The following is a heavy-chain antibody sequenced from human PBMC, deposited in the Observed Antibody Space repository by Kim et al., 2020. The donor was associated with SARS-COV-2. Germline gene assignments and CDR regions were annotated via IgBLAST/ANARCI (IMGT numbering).Heavy chain of an antibody. J-gene: IGHJ4*02. D-gene: IGHD3-22*01. CDR1: GFTFSSYA. CDR3: AKDSSGFGTMIVVGVDFDY. CDR2: ISGSGGST. V-gene: IGHV3-23*01. Sequence: GGSLRLSCAASGFTFSSYAMSWVRQAPGKGLEWVSAISGSGGSTYYADSVKGRFTISRDNSKNTLYLQMNSLRAEDTAVYYCAKDSSGFGTMIVVGVDFDYWGQGTLVTVSS.